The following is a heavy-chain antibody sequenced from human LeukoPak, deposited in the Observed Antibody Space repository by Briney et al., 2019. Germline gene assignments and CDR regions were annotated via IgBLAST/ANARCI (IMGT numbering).Heavy chain of an antibody. CDR1: GGSISSRTYY. CDR2: IYYSGST. CDR3: ARAGGYCSSTSCPNWFDP. D-gene: IGHD2-2*01. J-gene: IGHJ5*02. V-gene: IGHV4-39*07. Sequence: SETLSLTCTVSGGSISSRTYYWGWIRQPPGKGLEWSGSIYYSGSTYYNPSLKSRVTISADTSKNQFSLKLSSVTAADTAVYYCARAGGYCSSTSCPNWFDPWGQGTLVTVSS.